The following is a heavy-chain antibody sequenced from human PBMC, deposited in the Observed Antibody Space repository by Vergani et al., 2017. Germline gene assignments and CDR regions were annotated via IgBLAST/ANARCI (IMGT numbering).Heavy chain of an antibody. D-gene: IGHD3-3*01. CDR2: IYYSGST. V-gene: IGHV4-59*01. CDR1: GGSISSYY. Sequence: QVQLQESGPGLVKPSQTLSLTCTVSGGSISSYYWSWIRQPPGKGLEWIGYIYYSGSTNYNPSLKSRVTISVDTSKNQFSLKLSSVTAADTAVYYCARGLEDFWSGYSPPYYYGMDGWGEGTTVTVYS. J-gene: IGHJ6*04. CDR3: ARGLEDFWSGYSPPYYYGMDG.